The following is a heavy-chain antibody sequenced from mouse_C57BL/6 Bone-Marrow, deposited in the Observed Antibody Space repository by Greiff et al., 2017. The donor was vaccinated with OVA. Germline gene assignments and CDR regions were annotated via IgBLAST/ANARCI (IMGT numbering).Heavy chain of an antibody. Sequence: QVQLQQSGAELVRPGTSVKVSCKASGYAFTNYLIEWVKQRPGQGLEWIGVINPGSGGTNYNEKFKGKATLTADKSSSTAYMQLSSLTSEDSAVYFCAREGIFYYDYEADYWGQGTSVTVSS. CDR3: AREGIFYYDYEADY. D-gene: IGHD2-4*01. CDR2: INPGSGGT. J-gene: IGHJ4*01. V-gene: IGHV1-54*01. CDR1: GYAFTNYL.